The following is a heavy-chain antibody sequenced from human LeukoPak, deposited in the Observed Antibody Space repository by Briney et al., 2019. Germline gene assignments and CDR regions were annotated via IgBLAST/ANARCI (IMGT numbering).Heavy chain of an antibody. J-gene: IGHJ5*02. Sequence: SETLSLTCAVYGGSFSTYYWSWIRQPPGKGLEWIVEIDHSGSTKYNPSLKSRVTISVDTSKNQFSLKLSSVTAADTAVYYCARARGATYYDFWSGYSRFWFDPWGQGTLVTVSS. D-gene: IGHD3-3*01. CDR1: GGSFSTYY. CDR3: ARARGATYYDFWSGYSRFWFDP. CDR2: IDHSGST. V-gene: IGHV4-34*01.